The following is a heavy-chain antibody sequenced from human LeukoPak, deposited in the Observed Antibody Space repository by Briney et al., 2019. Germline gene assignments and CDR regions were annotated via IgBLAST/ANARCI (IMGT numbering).Heavy chain of an antibody. CDR1: GYTFTSYD. CDR2: MNPNSGNT. V-gene: IGHV1-8*01. CDR3: ARPRGVWSGGINARAFDI. D-gene: IGHD3-3*01. Sequence: ASVKVSCKASGYTFTSYDINWVRQATGQGLEWMGWMNPNSGNTGYAQKFQGRVTLTADTSTYTSYMELRSLRSDDTAVYYCARPRGVWSGGINARAFDIWGQGTMVTVSS. J-gene: IGHJ3*02.